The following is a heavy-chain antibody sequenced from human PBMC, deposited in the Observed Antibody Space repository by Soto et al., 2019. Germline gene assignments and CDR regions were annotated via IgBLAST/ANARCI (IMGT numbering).Heavy chain of an antibody. CDR3: ASASTSPIQWYGDYYSDYGTDV. CDR1: GFPVSSNY. CDR2: IYSGGST. D-gene: IGHD2-15*01. Sequence: PGGSLRLSCAASGFPVSSNYMSLVRRAPGKGLEGGSVIYSGGSTYYADSVKGRFTISRDNSKNTLYLQMTSLRAEDTAVYYCASASTSPIQWYGDYYSDYGTDVWGQGNTVTVSS. V-gene: IGHV3-53*01. J-gene: IGHJ6*02.